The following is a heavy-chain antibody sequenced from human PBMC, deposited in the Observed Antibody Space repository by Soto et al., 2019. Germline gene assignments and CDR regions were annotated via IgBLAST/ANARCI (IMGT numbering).Heavy chain of an antibody. Sequence: ASVKVSCKASGYTFTTYYIHWVRQAPGQGPEWMGWINPNTGGTHYSQGFQGRVTMTRDTSISTAYMELSSLGSDDTAVYYCARGDKGDVYRYGPYPYYYCSMDVWGQGTTVTVSS. D-gene: IGHD5-18*01. CDR2: INPNTGGT. J-gene: IGHJ6*02. CDR1: GYTFTTYY. CDR3: ARGDKGDVYRYGPYPYYYCSMDV. V-gene: IGHV1-2*02.